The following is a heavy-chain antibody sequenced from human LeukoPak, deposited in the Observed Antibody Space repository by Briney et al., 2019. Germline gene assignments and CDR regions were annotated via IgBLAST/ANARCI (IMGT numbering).Heavy chain of an antibody. V-gene: IGHV3-23*01. CDR3: AKDQWGTSPYNYGMDV. Sequence: GGSLRLSCAASGFTFSSYAMSWVRQAPGKGLEWVSAISGSGGSTYYADSVKGRFTISRDNSKNTLYLQMNSLRAEDTAVYYCAKDQWGTSPYNYGMDVWGQGTTVTVSS. J-gene: IGHJ6*02. D-gene: IGHD2-2*01. CDR1: GFTFSSYA. CDR2: ISGSGGST.